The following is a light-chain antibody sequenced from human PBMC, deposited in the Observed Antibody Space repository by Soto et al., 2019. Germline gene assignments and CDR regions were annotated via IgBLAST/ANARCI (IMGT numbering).Light chain of an antibody. V-gene: IGLV2-8*01. CDR3: SSYAGSNNFKV. CDR1: SSDVGGYNY. J-gene: IGLJ2*01. Sequence: QSALTQPPSASGSPGQSVTISCIGTSSDVGGYNYVSWYQQHPGKAPKLMIYEVSKRPSGVPDRFSGSKSGNTASLTVSGLQAEDEADYYCSSYAGSNNFKVFGGGTKLTVL. CDR2: EVS.